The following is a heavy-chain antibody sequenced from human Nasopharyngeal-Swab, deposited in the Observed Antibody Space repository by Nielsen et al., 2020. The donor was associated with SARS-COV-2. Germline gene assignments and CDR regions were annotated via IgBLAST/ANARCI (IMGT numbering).Heavy chain of an antibody. CDR1: GFTFSYYA. CDR3: AKVLAAAVAYYYGMDV. V-gene: IGHV3-23*01. CDR2: ISDGGGST. Sequence: GGSLRLSCADTGFTFSYYAVNWVRQAPGKGLEWVSGISDGGGSTSYADSAKGRFTISRDNSKKTLYLQMNSLTAEDTAVYYCAKVLAAAVAYYYGMDVWGQGTTVTVSS. J-gene: IGHJ6*02. D-gene: IGHD6-13*01.